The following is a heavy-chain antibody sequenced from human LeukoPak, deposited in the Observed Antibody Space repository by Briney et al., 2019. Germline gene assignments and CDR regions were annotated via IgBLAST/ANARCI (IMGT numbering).Heavy chain of an antibody. Sequence: GGSLRLSCAASGFTFSSYAMSWVRQAPGKGLEWVSAISGSGGSTYYADSVKGRFTISRDNSKNTLYLQMNSLRAEDTAVYYCAKPSHIYGDYVVYVGAFDYWGQGTLVTVSS. D-gene: IGHD4-17*01. CDR1: GFTFSSYA. CDR3: AKPSHIYGDYVVYVGAFDY. V-gene: IGHV3-23*01. J-gene: IGHJ4*02. CDR2: ISGSGGST.